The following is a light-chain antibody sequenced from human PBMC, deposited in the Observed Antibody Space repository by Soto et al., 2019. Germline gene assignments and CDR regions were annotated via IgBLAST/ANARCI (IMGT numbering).Light chain of an antibody. CDR3: QVWDSSSHHVL. CDR2: YDG. CDR1: KAGGEG. Sequence: SYELTQPPSVSGAPGKTARITCGGTKAGGEGVRWYQHKPGQAPVLVIYYDGDRPSGIPERFSGSNSGNTATLTISRVEAGDEADYYCQVWDSSSHHVLFGGGTQLTVL. V-gene: IGLV3-21*04. J-gene: IGLJ2*01.